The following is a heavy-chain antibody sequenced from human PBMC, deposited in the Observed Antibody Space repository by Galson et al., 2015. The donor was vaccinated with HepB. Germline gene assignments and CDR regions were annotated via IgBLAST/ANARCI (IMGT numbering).Heavy chain of an antibody. D-gene: IGHD1-26*01. CDR2: ISGTSTYI. Sequence: SLRLSCAASGFTFSPFTMTWVRQAPGNGLEWVSSISGTSTYIYYADSVMGRFTISRDNAKNSLYVQMNSLRAEDTAVYYCARASGNYGDFDYWGQGTLVTVSS. V-gene: IGHV3-21*01. CDR3: ARASGNYGDFDY. J-gene: IGHJ4*02. CDR1: GFTFSPFT.